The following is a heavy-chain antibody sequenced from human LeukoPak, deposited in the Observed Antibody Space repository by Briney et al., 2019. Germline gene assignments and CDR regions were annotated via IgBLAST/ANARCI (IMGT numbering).Heavy chain of an antibody. Sequence: PGGSLRLYCAASGFILSSNHMSWVRQAPGKGLEWVSVIYSGGSTYYADSVKGRFSISRHNSKNTLYLQMNSLRAEDTAVYYCARERGRGYSPYYFDYWGQGTLVTVSS. D-gene: IGHD5-18*01. CDR1: GFILSSNH. J-gene: IGHJ4*02. CDR2: IYSGGST. CDR3: ARERGRGYSPYYFDY. V-gene: IGHV3-53*04.